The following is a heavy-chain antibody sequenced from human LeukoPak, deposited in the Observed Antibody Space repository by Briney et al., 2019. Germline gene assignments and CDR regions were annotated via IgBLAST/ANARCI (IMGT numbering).Heavy chain of an antibody. J-gene: IGHJ4*02. D-gene: IGHD6-13*01. V-gene: IGHV4-59*01. Sequence: PSETLTLTCTVSGGSISSYYWSWIRQPPGKGLEWIGYIYYSGSTNYNPSLKSRVTISVDTSKNQFSLKLSSVTAADTAVYYCARSGHRQLVLFDYWGQGTLVTVSS. CDR3: ARSGHRQLVLFDY. CDR1: GGSISSYY. CDR2: IYYSGST.